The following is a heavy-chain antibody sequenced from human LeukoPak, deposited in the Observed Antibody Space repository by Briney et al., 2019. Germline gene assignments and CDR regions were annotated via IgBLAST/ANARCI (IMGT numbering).Heavy chain of an antibody. V-gene: IGHV3-21*01. D-gene: IGHD3-16*01. J-gene: IGHJ6*03. CDR2: ISSSSSYI. CDR3: AKDGGNWYDSEGNYLMRAYMDV. Sequence: GGSLTLSCAVSGFTFSSYSMNWVRQAPGKGLEWASSISSSSSYIYYADSVKGRFTISRDNAKNSLYLQMNSLRVEDTAVYYCAKDGGNWYDSEGNYLMRAYMDVWGKGTTVTVSS. CDR1: GFTFSSYS.